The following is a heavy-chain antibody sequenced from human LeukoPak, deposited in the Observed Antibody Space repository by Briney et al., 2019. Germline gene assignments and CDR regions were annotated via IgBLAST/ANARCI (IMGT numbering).Heavy chain of an antibody. CDR1: GYTFTGYY. CDR2: IVPNSGVT. J-gene: IGHJ4*02. Sequence: ASVKVSCKASGYTFTGYYMHWVRQAPGQGLEWMGWIVPNSGVTNYAQKFQGRVTMTRDTSISTAYMELSRLRSDDTAVYYCARVFRSSSPFDYWGQGTLVTVSS. V-gene: IGHV1-2*02. D-gene: IGHD6-6*01. CDR3: ARVFRSSSPFDY.